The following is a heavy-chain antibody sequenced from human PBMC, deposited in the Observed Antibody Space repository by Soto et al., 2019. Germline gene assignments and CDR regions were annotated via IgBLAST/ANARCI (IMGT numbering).Heavy chain of an antibody. V-gene: IGHV1-18*01. CDR3: ARDLSYGLCDY. J-gene: IGHJ4*02. D-gene: IGHD5-18*01. CDR2: ISAHNGNT. CDR1: VYTFPSYG. Sequence: QVQLVQSGAEVKKPGASVKVSCKASVYTFPSYGIRWVRKAPGQGLEWMGWISAHNGNTKYAQKLQGRVTMTTDTSTSKASMELRSLRSDDTAVYYCARDLSYGLCDYWGQGTLGTVSS.